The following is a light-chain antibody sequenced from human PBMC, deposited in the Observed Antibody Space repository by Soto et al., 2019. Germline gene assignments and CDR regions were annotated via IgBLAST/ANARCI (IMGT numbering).Light chain of an antibody. V-gene: IGKV3-20*01. J-gene: IGKJ2*01. CDR2: GAS. Sequence: EIVLTQSPGTLSLSPGERATLSCRASQSVSSNYLTWYQQKPGQAPRLLIYGASSRATGVPDRFSGSGSGTDFTLTISRLEPEDFAVYYCQHYSSSSMYTFGHGTKLEIK. CDR1: QSVSSNY. CDR3: QHYSSSSMYT.